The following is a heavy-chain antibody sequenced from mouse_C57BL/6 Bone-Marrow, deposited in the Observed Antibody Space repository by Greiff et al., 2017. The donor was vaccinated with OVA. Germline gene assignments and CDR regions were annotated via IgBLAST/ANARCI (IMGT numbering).Heavy chain of an antibody. CDR1: GYAFSSSW. CDR2: IYPGDGDP. Sequence: QVQLQQSGPELVKPGASVKISCKASGYAFSSSWMNWVKQRPGKGLEWIGRIYPGDGDPNYNGKFKGKATLTADKSSSTAYMQLSSLTSEDSAVYFCASYGLYAMDYWGQGTSVTVSS. V-gene: IGHV1-82*01. D-gene: IGHD1-1*01. CDR3: ASYGLYAMDY. J-gene: IGHJ4*01.